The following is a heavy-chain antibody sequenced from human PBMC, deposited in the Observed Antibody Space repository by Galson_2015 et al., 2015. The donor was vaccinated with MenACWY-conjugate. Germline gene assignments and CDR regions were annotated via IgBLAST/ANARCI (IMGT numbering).Heavy chain of an antibody. V-gene: IGHV5-10-1*01. Sequence: QSGAEVKKPGESLRISCKGSGYSFTSYWISWVRQMPGKGLEWMGRIDPSDSYTNYSPSFQGHVTISADKSFSTAYLQWSSLKASDTAMYYCASYNPMNSGYDGPTDYWGQGTLVTVSS. J-gene: IGHJ4*02. D-gene: IGHD5-12*01. CDR1: GYSFTSYW. CDR2: IDPSDSYT. CDR3: ASYNPMNSGYDGPTDY.